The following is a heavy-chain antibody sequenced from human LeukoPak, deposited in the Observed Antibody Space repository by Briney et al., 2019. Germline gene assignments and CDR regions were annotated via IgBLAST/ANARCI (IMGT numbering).Heavy chain of an antibody. V-gene: IGHV3-74*01. J-gene: IGHJ4*02. Sequence: GGSLRLSCAASGFTLSNSWMHWVRQAPGKGLVWVSRINSDGSSTSYADSVKGRFTISRDNAENTLSLQMSSLGAEDTAIYYCVRGSSGYYYGLDDWGQGTLVTVSS. CDR2: INSDGSST. CDR3: VRGSSGYYYGLDD. D-gene: IGHD3-22*01. CDR1: GFTLSNSW.